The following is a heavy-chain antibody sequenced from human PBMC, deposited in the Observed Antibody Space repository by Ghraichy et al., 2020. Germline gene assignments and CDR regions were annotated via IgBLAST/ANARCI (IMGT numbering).Heavy chain of an antibody. V-gene: IGHV3-30*04. D-gene: IGHD6-13*01. CDR2: ISYDGSNK. Sequence: GGSLRLSCAASGFTFSSYAMHWVRQAPGKGLEWVAVISYDGSNKYYADSVKGRFTISRDNSKNTLYLQMNSLRAEDTAVYYCARALKSGYLSYWGQGTLVTVSS. J-gene: IGHJ4*02. CDR1: GFTFSSYA. CDR3: ARALKSGYLSY.